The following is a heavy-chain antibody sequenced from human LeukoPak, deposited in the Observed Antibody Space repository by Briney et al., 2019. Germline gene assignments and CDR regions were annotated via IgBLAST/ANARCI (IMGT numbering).Heavy chain of an antibody. V-gene: IGHV4-59*01. CDR1: GSSISSYY. CDR2: IYYRGNT. D-gene: IGHD3-22*01. J-gene: IGHJ6*03. CDR3: ARGIYDRSGFSYYYYHMEV. Sequence: PSETLSLTCFVSGSSISSYYWSWIRQPPGKGLEWIGYIYYRGNTNYNPSLKSRVTISLDTSKNQFSLRLSSVTAADTAVYHCARGIYDRSGFSYYYYHMEVWGKGTTVTVSS.